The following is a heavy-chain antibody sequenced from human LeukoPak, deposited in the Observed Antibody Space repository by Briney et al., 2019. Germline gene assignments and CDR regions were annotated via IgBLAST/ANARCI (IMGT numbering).Heavy chain of an antibody. CDR1: GGPLRGYY. D-gene: IGHD6-13*01. Sequence: SETLSLACAVYGGPLRGYYWSWVRQPPGKGLEWVGEIHRSGSTSSNPSLKGRVTIAVDTSKNQVSLKLSSVTAADTAVYYCARGPASSAKSPYSSSWYYFDFWGQGTLVTVSS. CDR3: ARGPASSAKSPYSSSWYYFDF. V-gene: IGHV4-34*01. J-gene: IGHJ4*03. CDR2: IHRSGST.